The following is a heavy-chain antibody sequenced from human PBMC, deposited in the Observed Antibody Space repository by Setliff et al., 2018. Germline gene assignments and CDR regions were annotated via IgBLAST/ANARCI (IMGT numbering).Heavy chain of an antibody. CDR2: INSDGSGT. J-gene: IGHJ4*02. D-gene: IGHD2-15*01. V-gene: IGHV3-74*01. Sequence: GGSLRLSCAASGFTFNTYWMHWVRQAPGKGLVWFSHINSDGSGTSYADSVKGRFTISRHNAKNTLYLQMNSLRPEDTAVYYCARTGSGSGCYAGLESWGQGTPVTVSS. CDR1: GFTFNTYW. CDR3: ARTGSGSGCYAGLES.